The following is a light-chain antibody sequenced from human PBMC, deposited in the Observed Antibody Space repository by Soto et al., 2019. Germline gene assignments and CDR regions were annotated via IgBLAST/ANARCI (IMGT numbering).Light chain of an antibody. V-gene: IGLV4-60*03. CDR2: LEGSGSY. J-gene: IGLJ2*01. Sequence: QSVLTQSSSASASLGSSVKLTCTLSSGHSSYIIAWHQQQPGKAPRYLMKLEGSGSYNKGSGVPDRFSGSSSGADRYLTISNHQSEDEADYYCEAWDTNTRVFGGGTKLTVL. CDR3: EAWDTNTRV. CDR1: SGHSSYI.